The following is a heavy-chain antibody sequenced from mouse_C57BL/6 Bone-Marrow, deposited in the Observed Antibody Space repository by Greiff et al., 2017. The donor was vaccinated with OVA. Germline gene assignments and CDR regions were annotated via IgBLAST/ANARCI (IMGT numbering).Heavy chain of an antibody. J-gene: IGHJ2*01. Sequence: VQLQQSGAELARPGASVKLSCTASGFNIKDDYMHWVKQRPEQGLEWIGWIDPENGDTEYASKFQGKATITAHTSSNTAYLQLSSLTSEDTAVYYCTTPFTTVVADYWGQGTTLTVSS. V-gene: IGHV14-4*01. CDR2: IDPENGDT. CDR3: TTPFTTVVADY. CDR1: GFNIKDDY. D-gene: IGHD1-1*01.